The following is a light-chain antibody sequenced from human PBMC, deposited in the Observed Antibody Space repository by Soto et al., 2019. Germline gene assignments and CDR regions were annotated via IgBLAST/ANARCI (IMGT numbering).Light chain of an antibody. CDR1: QSISSY. J-gene: IGKJ3*01. Sequence: DIQMTQSPSSLSASVGDRVTITCRASQSISSYLNWYQQKPGKAPNLLIYAASSLQSGVPSKFSGSGSGTDFTLTISSLQPEDFATYYCQQCYSSPFTFGPVTKVDIK. CDR3: QQCYSSPFT. V-gene: IGKV1-39*01. CDR2: AAS.